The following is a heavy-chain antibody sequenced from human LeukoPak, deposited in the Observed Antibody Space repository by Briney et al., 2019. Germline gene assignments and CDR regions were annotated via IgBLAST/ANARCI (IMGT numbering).Heavy chain of an antibody. Sequence: ASVKVSCKASGFTFTSSAVQWVRQARGQRLEWIGWIVVGSGNTNYAQKFQERVTITRDMSTSTAYMELRSLRSDDTAVYYCARDEAWVAGTRGWFDPWGQGTLVTVSS. J-gene: IGHJ5*02. V-gene: IGHV1-58*01. CDR1: GFTFTSSA. CDR3: ARDEAWVAGTRGWFDP. CDR2: IVVGSGNT. D-gene: IGHD6-19*01.